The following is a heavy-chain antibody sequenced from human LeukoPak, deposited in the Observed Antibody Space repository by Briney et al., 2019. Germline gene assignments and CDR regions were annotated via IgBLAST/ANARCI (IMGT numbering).Heavy chain of an antibody. CDR1: GFTVSSDY. V-gene: IGHV3-53*01. CDR3: ARYHTALNY. CDR2: IYSGGST. D-gene: IGHD5-18*01. J-gene: IGHJ4*02. Sequence: GGSLRLSCAASGFTVSSDYMTWVRQAPGKGLEWVSVIYSGGSTYYADSVKGRFTISRDNPKNTVYLQLNNLRVEDTAVYYCARYHTALNYWGQGTLVTAPS.